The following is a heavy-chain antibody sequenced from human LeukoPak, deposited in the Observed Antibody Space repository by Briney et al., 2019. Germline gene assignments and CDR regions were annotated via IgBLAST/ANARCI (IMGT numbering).Heavy chain of an antibody. Sequence: ASVRVSCKASGYTFTGYYMHWVRQAPGQGGEWMGWINPNSGGTNYTQKFQGRVPMTRDTSISTAYMELSRLRSDDTAVYYCARVQGIAVAGAFDYWGQGTLVTVSS. CDR2: INPNSGGT. CDR3: ARVQGIAVAGAFDY. J-gene: IGHJ4*02. D-gene: IGHD6-19*01. CDR1: GYTFTGYY. V-gene: IGHV1-2*02.